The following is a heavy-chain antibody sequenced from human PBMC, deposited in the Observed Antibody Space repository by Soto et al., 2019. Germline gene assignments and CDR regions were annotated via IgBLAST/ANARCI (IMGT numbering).Heavy chain of an antibody. CDR2: TRNKANSYTT. CDR3: ATTYYYDSSGSFDY. V-gene: IGHV3-72*01. CDR1: GFTFSDHY. D-gene: IGHD3-22*01. Sequence: GGSLRLSCAASGFTFSDHYMDWVRQAPGKGLEWVGRTRNKANSYTTEYAASVKGRFTISRDDSKNSLYLQMNSLKTEDTAVYYCATTYYYDSSGSFDYWGQGTLVTVSS. J-gene: IGHJ4*02.